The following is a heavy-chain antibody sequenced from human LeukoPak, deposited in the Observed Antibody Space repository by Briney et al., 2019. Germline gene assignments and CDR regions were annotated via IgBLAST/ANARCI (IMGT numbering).Heavy chain of an antibody. CDR1: GFIFSSSA. V-gene: IGHV3-23*01. CDR3: AKDSRESSGHFPYYYYYHYGLDV. Sequence: PGGSLRLSCEVPGFIFSSSARSWVRQAPGKGLEWVSAISGGGDDTSYADSARGRFTVSRDNSKNTLYLQMNSLRAEDTAVYYCAKDSRESSGHFPYYYYYHYGLDVWGQGTTVTVSS. CDR2: ISGGGDDT. D-gene: IGHD3-22*01. J-gene: IGHJ6*02.